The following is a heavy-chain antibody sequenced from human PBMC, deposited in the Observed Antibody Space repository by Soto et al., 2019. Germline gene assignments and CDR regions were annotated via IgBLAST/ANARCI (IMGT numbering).Heavy chain of an antibody. D-gene: IGHD6-6*01. CDR3: ARVMIAARRSQYYFDY. J-gene: IGHJ4*02. CDR2: INAGNGNT. Sequence: ASVKVSCKASGYTFTSYAMHWVRQAPGQRLEWMGWINAGNGNTKYSQKFQGRVTITRDTSASTAYMELSSLRSEDTAVYYCARVMIAARRSQYYFDYWGQGTLVTSPQ. CDR1: GYTFTSYA. V-gene: IGHV1-3*01.